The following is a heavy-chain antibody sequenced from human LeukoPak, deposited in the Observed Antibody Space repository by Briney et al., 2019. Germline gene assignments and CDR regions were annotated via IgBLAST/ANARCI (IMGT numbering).Heavy chain of an antibody. J-gene: IGHJ4*02. CDR1: GFTFSNAW. Sequence: PGGSLRLSCAASGFTFSNAWMSWVRQAPGKGLEWVSYISSSSSTIYYADSVKGRFTISRDNAKNSLYLQMNSLRAEDTAVYYCARDSIVVVPAAPDYWGQGTLVTVSS. V-gene: IGHV3-48*01. D-gene: IGHD2-2*01. CDR3: ARDSIVVVPAAPDY. CDR2: ISSSSSTI.